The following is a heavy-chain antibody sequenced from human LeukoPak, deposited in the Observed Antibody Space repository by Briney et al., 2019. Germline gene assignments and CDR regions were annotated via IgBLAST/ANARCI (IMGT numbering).Heavy chain of an antibody. CDR3: AKGHCGGAGCSRRWYFFDS. Sequence: GGSLRLSCAASGFTFNKYDINWVRQAPGKGLEWGSSSDESGGGTYYADSVRGRFTISRDFSTNTVYLQMNSLRAEDTATYYCAKGHCGGAGCSRRWYFFDSWGQGTHVTVSS. CDR1: GFTFNKYD. CDR2: SDESGGGT. J-gene: IGHJ4*02. D-gene: IGHD2-21*01. V-gene: IGHV3-23*01.